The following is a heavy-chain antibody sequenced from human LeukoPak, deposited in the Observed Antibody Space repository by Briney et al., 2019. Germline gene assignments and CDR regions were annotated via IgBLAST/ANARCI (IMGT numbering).Heavy chain of an antibody. CDR1: GYSFTSYW. V-gene: IGHV5-51*01. Sequence: GESLKISCKGSGYSFTSYWIGWVRQMPGKGLEWMGIIYPGDSDTRYSPSFQGQVTISADKSISTAYLQWSSLKASDTAMYYCARAGIAVAGTSWFDPCGQGTLVTVSS. J-gene: IGHJ5*02. CDR2: IYPGDSDT. CDR3: ARAGIAVAGTSWFDP. D-gene: IGHD6-19*01.